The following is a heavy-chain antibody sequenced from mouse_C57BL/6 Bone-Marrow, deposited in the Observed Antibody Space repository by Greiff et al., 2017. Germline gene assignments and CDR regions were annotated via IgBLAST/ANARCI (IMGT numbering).Heavy chain of an antibody. CDR2: IYSRSGNT. Sequence: VKLQQSGAELARPGASVKLSCTASGYTFTSYGISWVKQRTGQGLEWIGEIYSRSGNTYYNEKFKGKATLTADISSRTAYMALRSLTSDDSAFYFCSYDAIDVWGPGTSVTVSS. CDR1: GYTFTSYG. J-gene: IGHJ4*01. CDR3: SYDAIDV. V-gene: IGHV1-81*01.